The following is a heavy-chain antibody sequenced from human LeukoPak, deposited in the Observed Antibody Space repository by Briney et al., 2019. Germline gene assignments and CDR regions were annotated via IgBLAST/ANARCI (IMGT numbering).Heavy chain of an antibody. CDR3: ARDSGYFDSGSWFDP. Sequence: GGSQRLSCAASGFTFSSYSMNWVRQAPGKGLEWVSCISSSSSYIYYADSVKGRFTISRDNAKNSLYLQMNSLRAEDTAVYYCARDSGYFDSGSWFDPWGQGTLVTVSS. V-gene: IGHV3-21*01. J-gene: IGHJ5*02. D-gene: IGHD3-9*01. CDR2: ISSSSSYI. CDR1: GFTFSSYS.